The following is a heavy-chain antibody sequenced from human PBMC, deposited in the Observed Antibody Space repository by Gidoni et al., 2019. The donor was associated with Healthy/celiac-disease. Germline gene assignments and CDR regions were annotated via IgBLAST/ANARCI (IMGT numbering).Heavy chain of an antibody. J-gene: IGHJ5*02. V-gene: IGHV4-30-2*01. CDR1: GGSISSGGYS. Sequence: QLQLQESGSGLVKPSQTLSLTCAVSGGSISSGGYSWSWIRQPPGKGLEWIGYIYHSGSTYYNPSLKSRVTISVDRSKNQFSLKLSPVTAADTAVYYCARDGKGHFGWALGFDPWGQGTLVTVSS. CDR2: IYHSGST. D-gene: IGHD3-3*01. CDR3: ARDGKGHFGWALGFDP.